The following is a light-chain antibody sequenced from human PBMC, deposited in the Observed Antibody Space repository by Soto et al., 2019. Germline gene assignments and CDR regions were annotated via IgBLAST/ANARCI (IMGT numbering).Light chain of an antibody. CDR1: SSDVGGYNY. Sequence: QSALTQPASVSWSPGQSIAISCTGASSDVGGYNYVSWYQQHPGKAPRIMIYDVSNRPSGVSDRFSGSKSGNTDSLTISGLQAEDEAEYYCSSYTSSSTYVFGTGTKLTVL. CDR3: SSYTSSSTYV. CDR2: DVS. V-gene: IGLV2-14*01. J-gene: IGLJ1*01.